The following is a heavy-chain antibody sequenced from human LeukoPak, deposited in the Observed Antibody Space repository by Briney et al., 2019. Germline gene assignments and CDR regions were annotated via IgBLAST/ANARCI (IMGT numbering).Heavy chain of an antibody. CDR1: GFTFSCYA. Sequence: PGGSLRLSCAASGFTFSCYAMSWVRQAPGKGLEWVSAISGSGGSTYYADSVKGRLTISRDNSKHTLYLQMNSLRAEDTAVYYCAKRPGTMIVVVFNDYWGQGTLVTVSS. CDR2: ISGSGGST. J-gene: IGHJ4*02. V-gene: IGHV3-23*01. CDR3: AKRPGTMIVVVFNDY. D-gene: IGHD3-22*01.